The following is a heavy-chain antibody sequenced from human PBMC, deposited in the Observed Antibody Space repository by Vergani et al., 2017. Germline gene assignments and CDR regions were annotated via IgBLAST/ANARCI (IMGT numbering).Heavy chain of an antibody. CDR1: GYSFTSYW. D-gene: IGHD6-19*01. Sequence: EVQLVQSGAEVKKPGESLRISCKGSGYSFTSYWISWVRQMPGKGLEWMGRIDPSDSDTNYSPSFQGHVTSSADKSISTAYLQWSSLKASDTAMYYCARVPSSKDWFYYSSGWYYFDYWGQGTLVTVSS. CDR3: ARVPSSKDWFYYSSGWYYFDY. CDR2: IDPSDSDT. J-gene: IGHJ4*02. V-gene: IGHV5-10-1*01.